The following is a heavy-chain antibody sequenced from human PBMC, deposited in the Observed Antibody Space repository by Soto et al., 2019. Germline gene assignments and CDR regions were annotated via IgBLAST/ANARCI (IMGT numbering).Heavy chain of an antibody. Sequence: EVHLLESGGGLVQPGESLRLSCVASGFSFSSYGMSWVRQAPGKGLEWASIISGSGDAKYYADSVKGRFTISSDNSKNTMYLQMDSLRAEDTAVYYWAKDFDSAETSHGPNEYWGQGTLVTVS. CDR3: AKDFDSAETSHGPNEY. CDR1: GFSFSSYG. V-gene: IGHV3-23*01. CDR2: ISGSGDAK. D-gene: IGHD3-22*01. J-gene: IGHJ4*02.